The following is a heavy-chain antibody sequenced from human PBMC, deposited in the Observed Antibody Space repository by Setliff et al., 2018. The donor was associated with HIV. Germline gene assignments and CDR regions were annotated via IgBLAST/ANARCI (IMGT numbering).Heavy chain of an antibody. D-gene: IGHD5-18*01. CDR2: IRYDGDNK. CDR3: ARKLQPGYGMDV. CDR1: GFTFSGYG. J-gene: IGHJ6*02. V-gene: IGHV3-30*02. Sequence: PGGSLRLSCAASGFTFSGYGMYWVRQAPGKGLEWVAFIRYDGDNKYYADSVKGRFTISRDNSKNTLYLQMNSLRAKDAAVYYCARKLQPGYGMDVWGQGTTVTVSS.